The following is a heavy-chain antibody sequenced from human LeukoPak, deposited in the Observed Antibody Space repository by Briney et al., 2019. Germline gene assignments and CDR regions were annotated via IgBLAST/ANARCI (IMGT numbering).Heavy chain of an antibody. V-gene: IGHV1-18*01. D-gene: IGHD2-2*01. Sequence: ASVKVSCKTSGYFFSHYGTSWVRQAPGQGPEWLGWISGFNDNTNYAQRVQGRVTMTTDTATSTAYMELRSLRSDDTAVYYCARDQCSSTSCYVGVGIFDYWGQGTLVTVSS. CDR2: ISGFNDNT. CDR3: ARDQCSSTSCYVGVGIFDY. CDR1: GYFFSHYG. J-gene: IGHJ4*02.